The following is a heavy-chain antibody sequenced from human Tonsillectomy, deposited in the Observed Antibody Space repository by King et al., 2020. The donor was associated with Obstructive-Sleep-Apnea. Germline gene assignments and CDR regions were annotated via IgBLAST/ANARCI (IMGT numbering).Heavy chain of an antibody. J-gene: IGHJ3*02. V-gene: IGHV3-30*03. CDR2: ISYDGGEK. Sequence: VQLVESGGGVVQPGRSLTLSCEASGFTFSYSAMHWVRQAPGKGLEWVSVISYDGGEKYYADSVRGRFTISRDTSKNTLYLQMNSLRAEDKSVYYCARGNVYGSGNNYKSYSFDIWGQGTMVIVSS. CDR3: ARGNVYGSGNNYKSYSFDI. CDR1: GFTFSYSA. D-gene: IGHD3-10*01.